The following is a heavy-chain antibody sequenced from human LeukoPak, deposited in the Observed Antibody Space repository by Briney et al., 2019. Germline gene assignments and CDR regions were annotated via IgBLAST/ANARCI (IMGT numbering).Heavy chain of an antibody. Sequence: GGSLRLSCAASGFTFSNAWMSWVRQAPGKGLEWVGRIKSKTDGGTTDYAAPVKGRFTISRDDSKNTLYLQMNSLKTEDTAVYYCTTEQPWRRGSGSYYNGDGYWGQGTLVTVSS. V-gene: IGHV3-15*01. CDR1: GFTFSNAW. J-gene: IGHJ4*02. D-gene: IGHD3-10*01. CDR2: IKSKTDGGTT. CDR3: TTEQPWRRGSGSYYNGDGY.